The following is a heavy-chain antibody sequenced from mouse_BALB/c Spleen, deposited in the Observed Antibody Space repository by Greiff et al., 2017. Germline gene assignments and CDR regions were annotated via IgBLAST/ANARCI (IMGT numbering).Heavy chain of an antibody. V-gene: IGHV1-7*01. CDR3: ARGRDGYLDY. Sequence: VQLQQSGAELAKPGASVKMSCKASGYTFTSYWMHWVKQRPGQGLEWIGYINPSTGYTEYNQKFKDKATLTADKSSSTAYMQLSSLTSEDSAVYYCARGRDGYLDYWGQGTTLTVSS. J-gene: IGHJ2*01. CDR1: GYTFTSYW. CDR2: INPSTGYT. D-gene: IGHD2-3*01.